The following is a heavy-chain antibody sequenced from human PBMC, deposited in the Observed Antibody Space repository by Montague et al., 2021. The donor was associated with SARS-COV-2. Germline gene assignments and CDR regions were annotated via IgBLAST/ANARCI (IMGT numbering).Heavy chain of an antibody. D-gene: IGHD3-3*01. CDR2: INHSGST. CDR1: GGSFSGYY. J-gene: IGHJ4*02. V-gene: IGHV4-34*01. Sequence: SETLSLTCAVYGGSFSGYYWSWIRQPPGKGLEWIGEINHSGSTNYNPSLKSRVTISVDTSKNQFSLKLSSATAADTAVYYCASPPFGMAPYYFGYWGQGTLVTVSS. CDR3: ASPPFGMAPYYFGY.